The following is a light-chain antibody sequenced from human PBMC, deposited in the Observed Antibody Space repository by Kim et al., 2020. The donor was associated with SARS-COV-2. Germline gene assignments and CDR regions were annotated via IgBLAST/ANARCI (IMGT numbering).Light chain of an antibody. V-gene: IGKV1-39*01. CDR1: QRISTY. J-gene: IGKJ4*01. CDR2: AAS. CDR3: QQSFTTPFLT. Sequence: DIQMTKSRSSLSASVGDRVTITCRASQRISTYLNWYQQQPGKAPRLLIYAASSLQSGVPSRFSGSGSGTDFTLTINSLQPEDFATYYCQQSFTTPFLTFGGGTKVDIK.